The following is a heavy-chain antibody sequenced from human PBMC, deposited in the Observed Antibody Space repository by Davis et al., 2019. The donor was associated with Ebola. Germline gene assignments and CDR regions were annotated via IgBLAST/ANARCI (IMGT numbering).Heavy chain of an antibody. Sequence: PGGSLRPSCAAPGFTVSSNYMSWVRQAPGKGLEWVSVIYSGGSTYYADSVKGRFTISRDNSKNTLYLQMNSLRAEDTAVYYCAREVRPGDAFDIWGQGTMVTVSS. CDR1: GFTVSSNY. CDR2: IYSGGST. CDR3: AREVRPGDAFDI. V-gene: IGHV3-53*01. J-gene: IGHJ3*02.